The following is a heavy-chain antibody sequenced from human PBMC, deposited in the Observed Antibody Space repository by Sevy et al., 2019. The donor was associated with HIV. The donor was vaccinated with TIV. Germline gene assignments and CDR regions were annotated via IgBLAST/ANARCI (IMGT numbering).Heavy chain of an antibody. CDR1: GGSISSGDYY. J-gene: IGHJ2*01. Sequence: SETLSLTCTVSGGSISSGDYYWSWIRQSPRNGLEWVGYIYYRGTTNYNPSLKSRVTISRDTSKNQFSLKLNSVTAADTAVYYCARSPGGWSDLYWYFGLWGRGTLVTVSS. CDR3: ARSPGGWSDLYWYFGL. CDR2: IYYRGTT. V-gene: IGHV4-30-4*01. D-gene: IGHD3-16*01.